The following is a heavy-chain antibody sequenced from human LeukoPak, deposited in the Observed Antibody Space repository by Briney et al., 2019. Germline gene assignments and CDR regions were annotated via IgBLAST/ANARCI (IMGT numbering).Heavy chain of an antibody. V-gene: IGHV3-53*01. J-gene: IGHJ6*02. Sequence: PGGSLRLSCAASGFTVSSNYMSWVRQAPGKGLEWVSIIYGGGSTYYADSVKGRLTISRDNSKNTLYLQMNSLRAEDTAVYYCARGGYGSGSYYMDYYGMDVWGQGTTVTVSS. CDR3: ARGGYGSGSYYMDYYGMDV. D-gene: IGHD3-10*01. CDR2: IYGGGST. CDR1: GFTVSSNY.